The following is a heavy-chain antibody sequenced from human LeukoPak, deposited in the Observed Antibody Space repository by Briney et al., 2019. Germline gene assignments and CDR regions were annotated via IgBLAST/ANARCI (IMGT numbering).Heavy chain of an antibody. CDR3: ARQGTTGTTFSYFDY. V-gene: IGHV5-51*01. CDR1: GYSFTSYW. D-gene: IGHD1-1*01. CDR2: IYPGDSDT. Sequence: GESLKISCKGSGYSFTSYWIGWVRQMPGKGLEWMGIIYPGDSDTRYSPSFQGQVTISADKSISTAYLQWSSLKASDTAMYYCARQGTTGTTFSYFDYWGQGTLVTVSS. J-gene: IGHJ4*02.